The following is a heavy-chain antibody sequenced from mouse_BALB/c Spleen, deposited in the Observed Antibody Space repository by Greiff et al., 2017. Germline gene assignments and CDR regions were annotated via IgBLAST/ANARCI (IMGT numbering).Heavy chain of an antibody. CDR3: ARGVYDYDY. CDR2: ISIGGST. J-gene: IGHJ2*01. CDR1: GFTFSSYA. Sequence: EVKLVESGGGLVKPGGSLKLSCAASGFTFSSYAMSWVRQTPEKRLEWVESISIGGSTYYPDSVTGRFTISRDNARNILYLQMSSLRSEDTAMYYCARGVYDYDYWGQGTTLTVSS. V-gene: IGHV5-6-5*01. D-gene: IGHD2-4*01.